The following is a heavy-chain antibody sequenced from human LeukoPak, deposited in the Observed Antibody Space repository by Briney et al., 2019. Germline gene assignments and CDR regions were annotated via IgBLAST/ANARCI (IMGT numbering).Heavy chain of an antibody. CDR1: GFTFDDYA. J-gene: IGHJ6*02. CDR3: AKDMVEGPYCSSTSCYKSYGMDA. Sequence: GGSLRLSCAASGFTFDDYAMHWVRHAPGKGLEWVSGISWNSGSIGYADSVKGRFTISRDNAKNSLYLQMNSLRAEDTALYYCAKDMVEGPYCSSTSCYKSYGMDAWGQGTTVTVSS. CDR2: ISWNSGSI. D-gene: IGHD2-2*02. V-gene: IGHV3-9*01.